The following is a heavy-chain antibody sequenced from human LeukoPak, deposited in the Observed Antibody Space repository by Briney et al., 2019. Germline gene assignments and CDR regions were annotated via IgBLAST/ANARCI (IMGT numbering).Heavy chain of an antibody. CDR3: ARAGDSSGYSDY. CDR1: GGSFSGYY. Sequence: SEPLSLTCAVYGGSFSGYYWSWIRQPPGKGLEWIGEINHSGRTNYNPSLKSRVTISVDTSKNQFSLKLSSVTAADTAVYYCARAGDSSGYSDYWGQGILVTVSS. J-gene: IGHJ4*02. V-gene: IGHV4-34*01. D-gene: IGHD3-22*01. CDR2: INHSGRT.